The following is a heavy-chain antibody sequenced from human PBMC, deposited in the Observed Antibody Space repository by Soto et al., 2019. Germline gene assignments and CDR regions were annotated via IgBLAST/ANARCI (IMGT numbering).Heavy chain of an antibody. CDR1: GYRFTSYW. Sequence: PGESLKISCKASGYRFTSYWIGWVRQMPGKGLEWMGIIYPGDSETRYSPSFQGQVTISADKSISTAYLQWSSLKASDTAMYYCARQYSSSSGYYYGVDVWGQGTTATVSS. D-gene: IGHD6-6*01. CDR2: IYPGDSET. CDR3: ARQYSSSSGYYYGVDV. J-gene: IGHJ6*02. V-gene: IGHV5-51*01.